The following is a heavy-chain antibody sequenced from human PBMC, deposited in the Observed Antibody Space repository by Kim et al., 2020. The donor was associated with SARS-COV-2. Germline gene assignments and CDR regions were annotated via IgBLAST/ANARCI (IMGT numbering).Heavy chain of an antibody. Sequence: RNSPSFQGQVNISADTSISTAYLQWSSLKASDTAMYYCARADISPYYFDYWGQGTLVTVSS. J-gene: IGHJ4*02. D-gene: IGHD3-9*01. CDR3: ARADISPYYFDY. V-gene: IGHV5-51*01.